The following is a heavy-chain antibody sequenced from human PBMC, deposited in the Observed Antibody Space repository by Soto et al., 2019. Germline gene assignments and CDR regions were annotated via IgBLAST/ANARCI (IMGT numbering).Heavy chain of an antibody. CDR2: INPANGNT. CDR1: GFTFSDTL. Sequence: QVQLVQSGAELKKPGASVNISCQASGFTFSDTLINWVRQGPGQRLEWMGWINPANGNTRYSEPFQGRVTIASLSSASTAYVALSDLTSEDTAVYYCARDIVSVSPRANDAFDVWGQGTMITGSS. D-gene: IGHD1-26*01. CDR3: ARDIVSVSPRANDAFDV. J-gene: IGHJ3*01. V-gene: IGHV1-3*01.